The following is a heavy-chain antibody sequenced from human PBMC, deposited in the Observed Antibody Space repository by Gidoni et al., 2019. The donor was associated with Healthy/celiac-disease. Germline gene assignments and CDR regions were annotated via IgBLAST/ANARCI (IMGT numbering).Heavy chain of an antibody. CDR1: GYTFTGYH. CDR3: ARDRGRPGTHLRWIDP. J-gene: IGHJ5*02. Sequence: QVQLEQSGAEVKNPGASVKVSCKASGYTFTGYHIHWVRQAPGQGLEWLGWINPNSGATNYAQQFQGRVTMTRDTSISTAYMVLSSLTSDDTAVYYCARDRGRPGTHLRWIDPWGQGTLVTVSS. CDR2: INPNSGAT. V-gene: IGHV1-2*02. D-gene: IGHD1-1*01.